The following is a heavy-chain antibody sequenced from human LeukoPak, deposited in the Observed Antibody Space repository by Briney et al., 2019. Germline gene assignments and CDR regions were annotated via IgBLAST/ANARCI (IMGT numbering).Heavy chain of an antibody. CDR3: ARTTEAHSWRTRYYDYYMDV. CDR1: GDSTKNYY. Sequence: SETLSLTCTVSGDSTKNYYWSWIRQSPVKGLEWIGYITYSGSTNYNPSLKSRVTISVDTSKNQFSLKLSSVTAADTAVYYCARTTEAHSWRTRYYDYYMDVWGKGTTVTVSS. CDR2: ITYSGST. D-gene: IGHD6-13*01. V-gene: IGHV4-59*01. J-gene: IGHJ6*03.